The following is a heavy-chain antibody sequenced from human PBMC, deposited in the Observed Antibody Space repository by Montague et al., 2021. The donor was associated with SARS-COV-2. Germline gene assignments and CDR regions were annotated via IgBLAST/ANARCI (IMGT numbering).Heavy chain of an antibody. CDR3: AHREEDNNGYSAFDP. Sequence: PALVKPTQTLTLICSFSGFSLDTRGAAVAWIRQPPGKALEWVGGIYWNDGKHYNLSLKSRLSMSKDTSKNQVVLIMTDVDPADTATYFCAHREEDNNGYSAFDPWGQGTLVTVSS. J-gene: IGHJ5*02. CDR2: IYWNDGK. V-gene: IGHV2-5*01. D-gene: IGHD5-12*01. CDR1: GFSLDTRGAA.